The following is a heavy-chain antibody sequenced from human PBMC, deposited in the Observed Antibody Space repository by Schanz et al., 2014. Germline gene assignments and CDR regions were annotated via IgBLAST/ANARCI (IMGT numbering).Heavy chain of an antibody. V-gene: IGHV4-59*08. CDR3: ARRLRGFDY. Sequence: QVQLQESGPGLVKPSETLSLTCTVSGGSISTYYWSWIRQPPGKGLEWIGYIYYTGHTYYNPSLKSRVAISVDTPKNPFSLKMFSVPAADTAVYYCARRLRGFDYWGQGTLVTVSS. CDR1: GGSISTYY. J-gene: IGHJ4*02. CDR2: IYYTGHT. D-gene: IGHD4-17*01.